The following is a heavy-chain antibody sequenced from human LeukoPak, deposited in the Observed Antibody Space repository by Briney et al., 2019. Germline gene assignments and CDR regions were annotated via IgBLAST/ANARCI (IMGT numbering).Heavy chain of an antibody. CDR1: GFTFSSYG. Sequence: PGGSLRLSCAASGFTFSSYGMHWVRQAPGKGLEWVAVIWYDGSNKYYADSVKGRFTISRDNSKNTLYLQMNSLRAEDTALYYFARDIVQMVWHTGYTHGRACEYWGQGNLVTVSS. CDR3: ARDIVQMVWHTGYTHGRACEY. J-gene: IGHJ4*02. V-gene: IGHV3-33*01. D-gene: IGHD2-8*01. CDR2: IWYDGSNK.